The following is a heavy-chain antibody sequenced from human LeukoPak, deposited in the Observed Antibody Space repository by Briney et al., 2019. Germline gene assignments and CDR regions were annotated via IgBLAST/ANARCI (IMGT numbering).Heavy chain of an antibody. CDR3: ARGPTNGQAFDY. CDR1: GFTFSDYY. D-gene: IGHD2-8*01. J-gene: IGHJ4*02. CDR2: IREDGSQK. V-gene: IGHV3-7*01. Sequence: GGSLRLSCAASGFTFSDYYMSWIRQAPGKGLEWVASIREDGSQKTAVDSVRGRFTISRDNAKNSVYLQMDSLRAEDTAVYYCARGPTNGQAFDYWGQGTLVSVSS.